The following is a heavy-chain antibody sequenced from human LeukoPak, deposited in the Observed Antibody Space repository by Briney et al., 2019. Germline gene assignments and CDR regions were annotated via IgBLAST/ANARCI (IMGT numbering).Heavy chain of an antibody. CDR3: ASLGGERYCSGGSCHDY. V-gene: IGHV3-33*01. CDR2: IWYDGSNK. J-gene: IGHJ4*02. D-gene: IGHD2-15*01. CDR1: GFTFSSYG. Sequence: GGSLRLSCAASGFTFSSYGMHWVRQAPDKGLEWVAVIWYDGSNKYYADSVKGRFTISRDNSKDTLYLQMNSLRAEDTAVYYCASLGGERYCSGGSCHDYWGQGTLVTVSS.